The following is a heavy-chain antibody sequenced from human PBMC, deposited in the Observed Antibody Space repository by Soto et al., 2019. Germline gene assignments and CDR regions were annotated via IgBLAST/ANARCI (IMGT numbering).Heavy chain of an antibody. CDR1: RFTVSSSG. V-gene: IGHV1-2*02. CDR3: ARDGVNHASGYYGSGSYYKIDY. D-gene: IGHD3-10*01. Sequence: RLCCAACRFTVSSSGMHLVRQAPGQGLEWMGWINPNGGVTNYAQKFQGRVTMTRDTSISTAYMELSRLRSEDTAVYYCARDGVNHASGYYGSGSYYKIDYWGQGTLVTVSS. CDR2: INPNGGVT. J-gene: IGHJ4*02.